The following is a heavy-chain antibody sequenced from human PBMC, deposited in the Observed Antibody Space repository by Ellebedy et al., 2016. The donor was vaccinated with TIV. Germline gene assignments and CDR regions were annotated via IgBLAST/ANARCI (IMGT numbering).Heavy chain of an antibody. CDR2: INAGNGNT. CDR3: ARDKSLVAAGYSSGWYEVDNWFDP. Sequence: AASVKVSCKVSGYTFTSYAMHWARQAPGQRLEWMGWINAGNGNTKYSQKFQGRVTITRDTSASTAYMELSHLRSEDTAVYYCARDKSLVAAGYSSGWYEVDNWFDPWGQGTLVTVSS. D-gene: IGHD6-19*01. V-gene: IGHV1-3*01. CDR1: GYTFTSYA. J-gene: IGHJ5*02.